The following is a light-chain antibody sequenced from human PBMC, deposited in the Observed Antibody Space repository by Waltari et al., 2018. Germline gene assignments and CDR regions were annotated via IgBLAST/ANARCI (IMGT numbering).Light chain of an antibody. CDR2: DVS. Sequence: QSALTQPASVSGSPGQSITISCTGTSSDVGGYNYVPWYQQHPGKAPKLMIYDVSNRPSGVSNRFSGSESGNTASLTISGLQAEDEADYYCSSYTSSSTLDVFGTGTKVTVL. V-gene: IGLV2-14*03. CDR3: SSYTSSSTLDV. CDR1: SSDVGGYNY. J-gene: IGLJ1*01.